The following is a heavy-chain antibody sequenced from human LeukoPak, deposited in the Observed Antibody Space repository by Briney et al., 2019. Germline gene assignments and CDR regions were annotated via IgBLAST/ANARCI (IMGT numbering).Heavy chain of an antibody. CDR3: ARGGGLGTPFDH. CDR2: ITIDVTNT. CDR1: GFTFSSYW. Sequence: GGSLRLSCAASGFTFSSYWIHWVRQAPGKGLLWVSRITIDVTNTDYADFVKGRFTISRDNAKNTVYLQMNSLTDEDTAVYSCARGGGLGTPFDHWGQGALVTVSS. V-gene: IGHV3-74*01. D-gene: IGHD3-16*01. J-gene: IGHJ4*02.